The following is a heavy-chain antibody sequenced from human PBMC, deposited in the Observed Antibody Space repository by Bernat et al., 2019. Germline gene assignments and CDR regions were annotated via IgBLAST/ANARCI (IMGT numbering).Heavy chain of an antibody. V-gene: IGHV1-3*01. CDR1: GYTFTSYA. CDR3: ARGADRYSYGWGYYFDY. D-gene: IGHD5-18*01. Sequence: QVQLVQSGAEVKKPGASVKVSYKASGYTFTSYAMHWVRQAPGQRLEWMGWINAGNGNTKYSQKFQGRVTITRDTSASTAYMELSSLRSEDTAVYYCARGADRYSYGWGYYFDYWGQGTLVTVSS. CDR2: INAGNGNT. J-gene: IGHJ4*02.